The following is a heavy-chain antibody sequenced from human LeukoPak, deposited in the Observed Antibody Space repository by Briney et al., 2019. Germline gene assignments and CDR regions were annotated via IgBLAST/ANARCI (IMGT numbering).Heavy chain of an antibody. D-gene: IGHD2-15*01. J-gene: IGHJ5*02. CDR2: ISNSGST. V-gene: IGHV4-39*01. Sequence: PSETLSLTCTVSGGSISNTNYFWAWIRQSPGKGLESIGSISNSGSTYYNPSLKSRFTISVDTSTNQFFLDLMSVTAADTAVYYCARRPYCRGGSCYSRNWFDPWGQGTLVTVSS. CDR3: ARRPYCRGGSCYSRNWFDP. CDR1: GGSISNTNYF.